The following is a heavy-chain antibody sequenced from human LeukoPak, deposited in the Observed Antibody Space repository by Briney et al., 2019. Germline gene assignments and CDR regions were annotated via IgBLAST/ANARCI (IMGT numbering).Heavy chain of an antibody. J-gene: IGHJ4*02. CDR2: ISYDGSSK. D-gene: IGHD4-17*01. V-gene: IGHV3-30-3*01. CDR1: GFTFSSYA. CDR3: ARSLTTVTTLGYDY. Sequence: EPGGSLRLSCAASGFTFSSYAMHWVRQAPGKGLEWVAVISYDGSSKYYADSVKGRFTISRDNSKNTLYLQMNSLRAEDTAVYYCARSLTTVTTLGYDYWGQGTLVTVSS.